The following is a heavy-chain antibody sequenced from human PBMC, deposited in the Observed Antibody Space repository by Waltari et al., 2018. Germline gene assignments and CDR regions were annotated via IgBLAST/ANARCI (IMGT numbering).Heavy chain of an antibody. Sequence: EVQLVGYGGGLVKPGGSRRLSCAASGVTFGSYTMNWVRQAPGKGLECVSSISSGSSYIYYADSVKGRFTISRDNAKNSLYLQMNSLRVEDTAVYYCAREWGVMVGTAGFYFDYWGQGALVTVSS. J-gene: IGHJ4*02. CDR1: GVTFGSYT. D-gene: IGHD2-15*01. V-gene: IGHV3-21*01. CDR3: AREWGVMVGTAGFYFDY. CDR2: ISSGSSYI.